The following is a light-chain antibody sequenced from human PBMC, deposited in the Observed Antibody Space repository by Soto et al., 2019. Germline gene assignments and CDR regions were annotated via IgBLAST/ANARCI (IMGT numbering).Light chain of an antibody. J-gene: IGLJ3*02. CDR1: SSDVGGYNF. CDR2: EVS. CDR3: CSFGGGNKVL. Sequence: QSALTQPPSASGSPGQSVTISCTGTSSDVGGYNFVSWYQQHPGKVPKPMIYEVSKRPSGVPDRFSGSKSGNTASLTVSGIQAEDAADYYCCSFGGGNKVLFGGGTQLTVL. V-gene: IGLV2-8*01.